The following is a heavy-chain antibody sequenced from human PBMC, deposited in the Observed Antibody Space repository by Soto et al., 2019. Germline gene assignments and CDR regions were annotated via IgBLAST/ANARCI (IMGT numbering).Heavy chain of an antibody. CDR1: GGSISSGDYY. J-gene: IGHJ4*02. CDR2: IYYSGST. V-gene: IGHV4-30-4*01. D-gene: IGHD3-3*01. Sequence: QVQLQESGPGLVKPSQTLSLTCTVSGGSISSGDYYWSWIRQPPGKGLEWIGYIYYSGSTYYNPSLKSRLTISVDTSKNQVAPKLSSVTAADTAVYYCAKNGMYDFWSGSTNYFVYWGQGTLVTVSS. CDR3: AKNGMYDFWSGSTNYFVY.